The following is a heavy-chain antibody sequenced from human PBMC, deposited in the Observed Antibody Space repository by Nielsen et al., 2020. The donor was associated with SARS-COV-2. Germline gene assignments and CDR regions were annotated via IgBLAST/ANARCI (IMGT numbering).Heavy chain of an antibody. CDR3: ARRRVRGNGYFDY. V-gene: IGHV4-30-2*01. CDR2: IYHSGST. D-gene: IGHD3-10*01. Sequence: GKGLEWIGYIYHSGSTYYNPSLKSRVTISVDRSKNQFSLKLSSVTAADTAVYYCARRRVRGNGYFDYWGQGTLVTVSS. J-gene: IGHJ4*02.